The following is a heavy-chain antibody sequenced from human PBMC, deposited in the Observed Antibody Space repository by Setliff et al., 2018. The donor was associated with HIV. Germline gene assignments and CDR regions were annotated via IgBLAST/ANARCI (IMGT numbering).Heavy chain of an antibody. CDR2: LSDYNGNT. CDR3: ARGPPIVVVPAALLTFDY. V-gene: IGHV1-18*01. CDR1: GYTFTSYG. Sequence: ASVKVSCKASGYTFTSYGISWVRQAPGQGLEWMGWLSDYNGNTNYAQKLQDRVTMTTDTSTSTAYMELRSLRSDDTAVYYCARGPPIVVVPAALLTFDYWGQGTLVTAPQ. D-gene: IGHD2-2*01. J-gene: IGHJ4*02.